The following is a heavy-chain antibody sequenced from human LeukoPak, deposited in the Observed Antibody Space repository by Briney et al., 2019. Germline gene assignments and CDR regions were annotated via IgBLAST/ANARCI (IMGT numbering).Heavy chain of an antibody. V-gene: IGHV3-30-3*01. CDR3: ARDQSNPDYDFWSGPDASDI. J-gene: IGHJ3*02. CDR2: ISYDGSNK. Sequence: PGGSLRLSCAASGFTFSSYAMHWVRQAPGKGLEWVAVISYDGSNKYYADSVKGRFTISRDNSKNTLYLQMNSLRAEDTAVYYCARDQSNPDYDFWSGPDASDIWGQGTMVTVSS. D-gene: IGHD3-3*01. CDR1: GFTFSSYA.